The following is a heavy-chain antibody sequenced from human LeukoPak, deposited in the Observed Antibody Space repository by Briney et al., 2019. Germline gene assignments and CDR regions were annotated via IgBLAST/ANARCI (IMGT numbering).Heavy chain of an antibody. Sequence: PSETLSLTCTVSGDSIISSGHYWGWIRQPPGKGLEWMGSIYYSGSTSDNPSLKSRVTISADTSKNQFSLKLSSVTAADTAVYYCTRHSSDDAFDIWGQGTMVTVSS. CDR1: GDSIISSGHY. CDR3: TRHSSDDAFDI. V-gene: IGHV4-39*01. D-gene: IGHD2-15*01. J-gene: IGHJ3*02. CDR2: IYYSGST.